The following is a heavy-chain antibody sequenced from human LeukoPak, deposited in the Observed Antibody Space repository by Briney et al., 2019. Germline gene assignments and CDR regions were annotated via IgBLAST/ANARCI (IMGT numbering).Heavy chain of an antibody. D-gene: IGHD1-26*01. CDR2: IVGSGGTT. J-gene: IGHJ4*02. V-gene: IGHV3-23*01. Sequence: AGGSLRLSCAASGFTFSSYAMSWVRQAPGKGLQWVSTIVGSGGTTYYADSVKGRFTISRDNSKNTLYLQVNSLRAEDTAIYYCAKEAGGSYYYFDYWGQGTLVTVSS. CDR1: GFTFSSYA. CDR3: AKEAGGSYYYFDY.